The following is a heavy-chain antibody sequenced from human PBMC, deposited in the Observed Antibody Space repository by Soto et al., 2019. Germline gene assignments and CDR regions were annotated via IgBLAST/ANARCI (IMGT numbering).Heavy chain of an antibody. CDR1: GYSISSGYY. CDR3: ARDGGRYYALDV. D-gene: IGHD3-3*01. CDR2: IYHSGST. Sequence: SETLSLTCAVSGYSISSGYYWGWFRQPPGKGLEWIATIYHSGSTYYSPSLKSRLTISVDTSKNQFSLKLTSVTAADTAVYFCARDGGRYYALDVWGQGTTVTVSS. V-gene: IGHV4-38-2*02. J-gene: IGHJ6*02.